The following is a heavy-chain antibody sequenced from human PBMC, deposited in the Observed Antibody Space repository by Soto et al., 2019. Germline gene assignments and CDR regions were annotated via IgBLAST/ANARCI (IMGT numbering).Heavy chain of an antibody. CDR3: ARQAPRYYGSGSYPDFDY. V-gene: IGHV4-59*08. J-gene: IGHJ4*02. CDR2: IYYSGST. D-gene: IGHD3-10*01. CDR1: GGSISSYY. Sequence: PSETLSLTCTVSGGSISSYYWSWIRQPPGKGLEWIGYIYYSGSTNYNPSLKSRVTISVDTSKNQFSLKLSSVTAADTAVYYCARQAPRYYGSGSYPDFDYWGQGTLVTVSS.